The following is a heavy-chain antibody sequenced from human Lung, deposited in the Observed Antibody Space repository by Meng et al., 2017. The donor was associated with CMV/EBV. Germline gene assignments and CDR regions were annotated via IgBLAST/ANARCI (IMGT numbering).Heavy chain of an antibody. J-gene: IGHJ4*02. CDR3: ARVGDRGWKDRSGDY. CDR2: ISYDGSNK. Sequence: GESXKISCAASGFTFSGYAMHWVRQAPGKGLEWVAVISYDGSNKYYADSVKGRFTISRDNAKNSLYLQMNSLRAEETAVYYCARVGDRGWKDRSGDYWGQGTLVTVSS. CDR1: GFTFSGYA. V-gene: IGHV3-30*04. D-gene: IGHD3-22*01.